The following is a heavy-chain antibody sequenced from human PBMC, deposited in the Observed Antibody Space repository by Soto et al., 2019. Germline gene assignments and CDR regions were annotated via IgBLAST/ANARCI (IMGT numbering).Heavy chain of an antibody. J-gene: IGHJ5*02. D-gene: IGHD2-15*01. CDR3: TRADIPVPLSVFDP. CDR1: GFIFSSYA. CDR2: ISDAGSSK. Sequence: QVQLVESGGGVVQPGRSLRLSCAASGFIFSSYAMHWVRQAPGKGLERVALISDAGSSKYYADSVKGRCTISRDNSKNTLYLQMNSLSDEDTAVYYCTRADIPVPLSVFDPWGQGTLVTVSS. V-gene: IGHV3-30-3*01.